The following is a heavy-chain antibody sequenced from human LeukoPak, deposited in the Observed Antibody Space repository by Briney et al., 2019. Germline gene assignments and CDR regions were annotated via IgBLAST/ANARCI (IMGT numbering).Heavy chain of an antibody. D-gene: IGHD3-22*01. Sequence: ASVKVSCKASGYTFTSYAMNWVRQAPGQGLEWMGWINTNTGNPTYAQGFTGRFVFSLDTSVSTAYLQISSLKAEDTAVYYCARAVYYDSSGYYPNYYYYSMDVWGQGTTVTVSS. CDR1: GYTFTSYA. CDR2: INTNTGNP. J-gene: IGHJ6*02. V-gene: IGHV7-4-1*02. CDR3: ARAVYYDSSGYYPNYYYYSMDV.